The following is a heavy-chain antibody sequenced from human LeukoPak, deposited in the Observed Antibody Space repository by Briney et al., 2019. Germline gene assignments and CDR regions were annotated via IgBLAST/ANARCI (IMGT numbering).Heavy chain of an antibody. J-gene: IGHJ4*02. V-gene: IGHV1-2*02. CDR3: ASPSRGCSSTSCYRPWDY. CDR2: INPNSGGT. D-gene: IGHD2-2*01. CDR1: GYTFTCYY. Sequence: ASVKVSCKASGYTFTCYYTHWVRQAPGQGLEWMGWINPNSGGTNYAQKFQGTVTMTRDTTISTAYMELSRLRSDDTGVYYCASPSRGCSSTSCYRPWDYWGQGTLVTVSS.